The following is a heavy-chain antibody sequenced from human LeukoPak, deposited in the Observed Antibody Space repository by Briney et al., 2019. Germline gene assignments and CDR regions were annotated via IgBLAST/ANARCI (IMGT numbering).Heavy chain of an antibody. Sequence: PGGSLRLSCAASGFTFSSYGMSWVRQAPGKGLEWVSAISGSGGSTYYADSVKGRFTISRDNSKNTLYLQMNSLRAEDTALYYCAKVLQMVREVTPFDYWGQGTLVTVSS. J-gene: IGHJ4*02. CDR3: AKVLQMVREVTPFDY. CDR2: ISGSGGST. V-gene: IGHV3-23*01. D-gene: IGHD3-10*01. CDR1: GFTFSSYG.